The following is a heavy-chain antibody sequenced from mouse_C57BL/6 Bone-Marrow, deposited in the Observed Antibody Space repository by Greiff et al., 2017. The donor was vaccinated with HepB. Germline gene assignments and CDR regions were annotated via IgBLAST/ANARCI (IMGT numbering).Heavy chain of an antibody. V-gene: IGHV3-6*01. D-gene: IGHD2-3*01. CDR2: ISYDGSN. J-gene: IGHJ4*01. CDR3: AKEDGYYRYAMDY. CDR1: GYSITSGYY. Sequence: VQLQQSGPGLVKPSQSLSLTCSVTGYSITSGYYWNWIRQFPGNKLEWMGYISYDGSNNYNPSLKNRISITRDTSKNQFFLKLNSVTTEDTATYYCAKEDGYYRYAMDYWGQGTSVTVSS.